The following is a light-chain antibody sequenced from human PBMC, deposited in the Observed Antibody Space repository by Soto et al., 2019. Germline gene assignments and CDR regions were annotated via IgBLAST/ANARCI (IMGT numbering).Light chain of an antibody. CDR1: SSDVGGYNY. CDR3: CSYAGSYSVV. CDR2: DVT. V-gene: IGLV2-11*01. Sequence: QSVLTQPRSVSGSPGQSVTISCTGTSSDVGGYNYVSWYQHHPGKAPKLMIYDVTERPSGVPDRFSGSKSGNTASLTISGLQAEDEADYHCCSYAGSYSVVFGGGTKLTVL. J-gene: IGLJ2*01.